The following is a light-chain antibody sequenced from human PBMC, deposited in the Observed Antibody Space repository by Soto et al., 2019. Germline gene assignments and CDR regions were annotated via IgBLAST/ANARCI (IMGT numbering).Light chain of an antibody. CDR3: QQSYSTPRT. Sequence: EIQVTQSPSSLSASVGDRVTITCRASQSISSYLNWYQQKPGKAPKLLIYAASSLQSGVPSRFSGSGSGTDFTLTISSLQPEDFATYYCQQSYSTPRTFGGGTKVDI. V-gene: IGKV1-39*01. J-gene: IGKJ4*01. CDR1: QSISSY. CDR2: AAS.